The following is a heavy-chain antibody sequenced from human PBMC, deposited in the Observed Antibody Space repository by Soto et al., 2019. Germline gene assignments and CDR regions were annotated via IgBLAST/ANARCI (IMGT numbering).Heavy chain of an antibody. D-gene: IGHD6-25*01. V-gene: IGHV1-18*01. CDR3: ATAEPRIGALVKWLDP. Sequence: ASVKVSCKASRYTFTSYGISWVRQAPAQGLEWMGWISAYNGDTNYAQKLQGRVTMTTDTSTSTAYMELRSLRSDDTAVYYCATAEPRIGALVKWLDPWGQGTLVTVSS. CDR1: RYTFTSYG. CDR2: ISAYNGDT. J-gene: IGHJ5*02.